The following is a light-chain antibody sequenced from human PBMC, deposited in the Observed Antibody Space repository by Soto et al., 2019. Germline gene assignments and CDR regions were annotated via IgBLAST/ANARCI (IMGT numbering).Light chain of an antibody. CDR3: QQYNNLPPWT. CDR2: GAY. Sequence: EIVMTQSPATLSVSPGERATLSCRASQSVSSNLAWYQQKPGQAPRLLIYGAYTRAPGIPARFSGSGSGTEFTLTISSLQSEDVAVYYCQQYNNLPPWTFGQGTKVEIK. CDR1: QSVSSN. J-gene: IGKJ1*01. V-gene: IGKV3-15*01.